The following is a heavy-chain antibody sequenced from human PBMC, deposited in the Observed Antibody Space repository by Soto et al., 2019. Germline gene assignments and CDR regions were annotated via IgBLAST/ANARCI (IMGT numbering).Heavy chain of an antibody. Sequence: GSLRLSCAACGLTFGSYAMTWVRQPPGKGLEWVSAMSGGGETTYYADSVKGRFTISRDNSRNTLYLQLNSLRAEDTAAYYCAKWHTYYYDSRGFSGFDCWGRGTLVTVSS. CDR3: AKWHTYYYDSRGFSGFDC. CDR1: GLTFGSYA. J-gene: IGHJ4*02. D-gene: IGHD3-22*01. V-gene: IGHV3-23*01. CDR2: MSGGGETT.